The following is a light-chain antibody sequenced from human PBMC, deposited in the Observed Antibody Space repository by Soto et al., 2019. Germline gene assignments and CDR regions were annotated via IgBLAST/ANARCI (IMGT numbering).Light chain of an antibody. CDR2: DVS. Sequence: QSVLTQPASVSGSPGQSIAISCTGTSSDVGGYNYVSWYQQHPGKAPKLMVYDVSNRPSGVSNRFSGSKSGNTASLTISGLQAEDEADHYCSSYTTSNTRQIVFGTGTKVTVL. V-gene: IGLV2-14*01. J-gene: IGLJ1*01. CDR3: SSYTTSNTRQIV. CDR1: SSDVGGYNY.